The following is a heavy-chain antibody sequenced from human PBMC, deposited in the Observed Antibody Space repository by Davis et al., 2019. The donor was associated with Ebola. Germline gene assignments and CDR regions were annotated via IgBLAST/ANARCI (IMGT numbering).Heavy chain of an antibody. CDR3: AKAVAASWSPFDN. D-gene: IGHD6-19*01. Sequence: GESLKISCAASGFTFSSYAMSWVRQAPGKGLEWVSSISTTGYSTYYADSVKGRFTISRGNSENTLSLQMNSLRAEDTAVYYCAKAVAASWSPFDNWGRGTLVTVSS. V-gene: IGHV3-23*01. J-gene: IGHJ4*02. CDR1: GFTFSSYA. CDR2: ISTTGYST.